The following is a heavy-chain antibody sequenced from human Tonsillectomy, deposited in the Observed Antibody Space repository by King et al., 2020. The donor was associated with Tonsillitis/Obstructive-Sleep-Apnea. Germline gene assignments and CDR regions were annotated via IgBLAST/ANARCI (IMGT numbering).Heavy chain of an antibody. CDR3: ARTRWYFGYDSRGWFDP. J-gene: IGHJ5*02. V-gene: IGHV7-4-1*02. Sequence: QLVQAGSELKKPGASVKVSCKASGYTFTRYGMKWVRQSPGQGLERMGWINTNTWNRTYAQGFTGRFVFSFDTSVGTAYLEISRLKAEDTAVYYCARTRWYFGYDSRGWFDPWGQGTLVTVSS. D-gene: IGHD3-22*01. CDR1: GYTFTRYG. CDR2: INTNTWNR.